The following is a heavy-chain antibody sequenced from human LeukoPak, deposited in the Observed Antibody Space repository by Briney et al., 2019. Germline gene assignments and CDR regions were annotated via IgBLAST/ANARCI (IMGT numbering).Heavy chain of an antibody. J-gene: IGHJ4*02. V-gene: IGHV1-46*01. D-gene: IGHD6-19*01. CDR1: GYTFTAYY. CDR3: AREDRYSSVRTQGDY. CDR2: INPSGGST. Sequence: ASVKVSCKASGYTFTAYYIHWVRQAPGQGLEWMGIINPSGGSTSYAQKFQGRVTMTRDTSTSTVYMELSSLRSEDTAVYYCAREDRYSSVRTQGDYWGQGTLVTVSS.